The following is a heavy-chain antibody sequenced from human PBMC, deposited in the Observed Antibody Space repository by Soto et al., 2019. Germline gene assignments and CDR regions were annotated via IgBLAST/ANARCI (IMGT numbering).Heavy chain of an antibody. J-gene: IGHJ4*02. CDR1: GYTFTGYY. V-gene: IGHV1-2*04. CDR3: ATRGSSWYVYFDY. D-gene: IGHD6-13*01. Sequence: ASVKVSCKASGYTFTGYYMHWVRQAPGQGLEWMGWINPNSGGTNYAQKFQGWVTMTRDTSISTAYMELSSLRSEDTAVYYCATRGSSWYVYFDYWGQGTLVTVSS. CDR2: INPNSGGT.